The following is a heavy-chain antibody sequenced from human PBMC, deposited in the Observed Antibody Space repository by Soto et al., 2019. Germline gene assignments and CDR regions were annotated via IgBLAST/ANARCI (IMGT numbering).Heavy chain of an antibody. V-gene: IGHV3-23*01. Sequence: XGSLRLACAASGFTFSSYAKSWVRLTPEKGLEWVSTIKNSGGLTYYADSVRGRFTISRDNSKNTLYLQIDSLRPEDTAIYYCEKSLGGSYDYWGQGTLVTVSS. CDR3: EKSLGGSYDY. CDR1: GFTFSSYA. D-gene: IGHD1-26*01. CDR2: IKNSGGLT. J-gene: IGHJ4*02.